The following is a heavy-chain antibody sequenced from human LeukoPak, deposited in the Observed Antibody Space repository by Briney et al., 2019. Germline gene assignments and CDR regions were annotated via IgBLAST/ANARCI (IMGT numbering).Heavy chain of an antibody. V-gene: IGHV3-48*01. J-gene: IGHJ4*02. CDR1: GFTFSSYS. Sequence: PGGSLRLSCAASGFTFSSYSMNWVRQAPGKGLEWVSYISSSSSTIYYADSVKGRFTISRDNAKNSLYLQMNSLRAEDTAVYYCARDRKVGATEYDYWGQGTLVTVSS. CDR2: ISSSSSTI. D-gene: IGHD1-26*01. CDR3: ARDRKVGATEYDY.